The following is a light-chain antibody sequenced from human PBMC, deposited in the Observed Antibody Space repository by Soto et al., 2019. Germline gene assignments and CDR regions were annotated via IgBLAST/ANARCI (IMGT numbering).Light chain of an antibody. Sequence: IQLTQSPSSLSASVGDRVTITCRASQGISSYLAWYQQKPGKAPKLLIYAASTLQSGVPSRFSGSGSGTDSTLTISSLQPEDFATYYCQQLNSYQFTFGPGTKVDIK. CDR3: QQLNSYQFT. J-gene: IGKJ3*01. CDR1: QGISSY. CDR2: AAS. V-gene: IGKV1-9*01.